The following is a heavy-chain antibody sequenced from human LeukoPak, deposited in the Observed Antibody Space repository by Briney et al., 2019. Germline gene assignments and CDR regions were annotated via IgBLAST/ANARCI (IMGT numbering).Heavy chain of an antibody. CDR1: GGSISNYY. V-gene: IGHV4-59*01. CDR3: ARDDSGSYPYAFDI. CDR2: IYYTGST. D-gene: IGHD1-26*01. J-gene: IGHJ3*02. Sequence: SETLSLTCTVYGGSISNYYWTWIRQPPGKGLEWIGFIYYTGSTKYNPSLNSRVTMSIDTSKTQFSLMLSSAAAADTAVCYCARDDSGSYPYAFDIWGQGTLATVSS.